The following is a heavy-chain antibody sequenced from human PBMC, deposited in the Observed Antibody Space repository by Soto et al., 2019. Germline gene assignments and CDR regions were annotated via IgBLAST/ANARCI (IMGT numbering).Heavy chain of an antibody. D-gene: IGHD3-10*01. Sequence: QITLKESGPTLVKPTQTLTLTCTFSGFSLSTSGVGVGWIRQPPGKALEWLALIYWDDDKRYSPSLKSRLTITKDTPKNQVVLTMTNMDPVDTATYYCAHRLRAYYYGSGSFDYWGQGTLVTVSS. CDR2: IYWDDDK. CDR3: AHRLRAYYYGSGSFDY. CDR1: GFSLSTSGVG. J-gene: IGHJ4*02. V-gene: IGHV2-5*02.